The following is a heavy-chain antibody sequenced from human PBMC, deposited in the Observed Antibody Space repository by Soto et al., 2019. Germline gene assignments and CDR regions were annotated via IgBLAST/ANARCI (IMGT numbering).Heavy chain of an antibody. J-gene: IGHJ6*03. CDR1: GFTVSTKF. CDR2: IQSGGST. V-gene: IGHV3-66*01. Sequence: PGGSLRLSCAASGFTVSTKFMSWVRQAPGKGLEWVSLIQSGGSTYYAGSVEGRFTISRDNSENMLFLQMNSLRVEDTAMYYCTRDDVYCDGGGCYGFPMDVWGKGTTVTVSS. CDR3: TRDDVYCDGGGCYGFPMDV. D-gene: IGHD2-15*01.